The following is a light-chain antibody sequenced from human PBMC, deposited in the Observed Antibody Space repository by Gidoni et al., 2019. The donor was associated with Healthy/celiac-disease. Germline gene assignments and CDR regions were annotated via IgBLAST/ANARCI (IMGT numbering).Light chain of an antibody. CDR3: QAWDSSTAV. CDR1: KLGDKY. Sequence: ATPGQTASITCSGDKLGDKYACWYQQKPGQSPVLVIYQDSKRPSGIPERFSGSNSGNTATLTISGTQAMDEADYYCQAWDSSTAVFGTGTKVTVL. J-gene: IGLJ1*01. CDR2: QDS. V-gene: IGLV3-1*01.